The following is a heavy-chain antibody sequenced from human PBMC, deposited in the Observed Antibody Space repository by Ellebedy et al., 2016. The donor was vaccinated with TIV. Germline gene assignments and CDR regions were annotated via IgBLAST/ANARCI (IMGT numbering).Heavy chain of an antibody. CDR1: GFTFSSYY. J-gene: IGHJ3*01. CDR3: AREWSAFDL. D-gene: IGHD3-3*01. V-gene: IGHV3-74*01. CDR2: ISSDGSHI. Sequence: GESLKISCAASGFTFSSYYMHWVRQAPGKGLVWVSLISSDGSHINYADSVKGRFTISRDNAKNTLYLQMNSLRAEDTAVYYCAREWSAFDLWGQGTMVTVSS.